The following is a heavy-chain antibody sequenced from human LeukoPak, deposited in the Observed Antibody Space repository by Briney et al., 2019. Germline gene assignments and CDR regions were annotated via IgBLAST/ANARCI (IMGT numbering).Heavy chain of an antibody. CDR1: GYSFTTYW. Sequence: GESLKISCKGSGYSFTTYWIGWVRQMPGKGLEWMGIISPGDSHTRYSPSFQGQVTISADKSISTAYLQWSSLKASDTAMYYCARQDCTSTSCDLWGGRPWNWFDPWGQGTLVTVSS. V-gene: IGHV5-51*01. CDR3: ARQDCTSTSCDLWGGRPWNWFDP. CDR2: ISPGDSHT. D-gene: IGHD2-2*01. J-gene: IGHJ5*02.